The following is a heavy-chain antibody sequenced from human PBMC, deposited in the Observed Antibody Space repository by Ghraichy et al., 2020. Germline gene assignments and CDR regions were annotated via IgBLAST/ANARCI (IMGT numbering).Heavy chain of an antibody. V-gene: IGHV4-59*03. D-gene: IGHD6-13*01. CDR1: GGALNNYY. CDR2: VSYSGTT. Sequence: SETLSLTCSVSGGALNNYYWSWIRQPPGKGLEWIGYVSYSGTTKYNSSLESRVTISVHTSKNQFSLKMTSVTAADTAVYYCSKQGSSWYDVWFDPWGQGTLVTVSS. CDR3: SKQGSSWYDVWFDP. J-gene: IGHJ5*02.